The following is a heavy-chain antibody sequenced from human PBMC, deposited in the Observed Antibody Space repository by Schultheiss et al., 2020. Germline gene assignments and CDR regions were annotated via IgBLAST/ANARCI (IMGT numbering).Heavy chain of an antibody. CDR1: GGTFSSYA. D-gene: IGHD3-10*01. CDR3: ARDLGLWFRELLGAFDI. V-gene: IGHV1-69*13. CDR2: IIPIFGTA. J-gene: IGHJ3*02. Sequence: SVKVSCKASGGTFSSYAISWVRQAPGQGLEWMGGIIPIFGTANYAQKFQGRVTITADESTSTAYMELSSLRSEDTAVYYCARDLGLWFRELLGAFDIWGQGTMVTVSS.